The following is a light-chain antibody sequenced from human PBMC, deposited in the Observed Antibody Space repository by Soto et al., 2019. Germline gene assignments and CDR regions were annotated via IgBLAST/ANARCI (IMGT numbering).Light chain of an antibody. CDR2: DVN. J-gene: IGLJ3*02. Sequence: QSALTQPPSVSGSPGQSVTISCTGTSGDVDPYNYVSWYQQHPGRAPKLVIYDVNMRPSGVPDRFSGSKSGDTSSLTISGLQVEDEADYYCCSDVGTPVVGGGTKLTVL. V-gene: IGLV2-11*01. CDR3: CSDVGTPV. CDR1: SGDVDPYNY.